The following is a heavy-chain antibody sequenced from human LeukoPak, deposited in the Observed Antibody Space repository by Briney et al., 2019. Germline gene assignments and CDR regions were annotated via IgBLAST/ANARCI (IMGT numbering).Heavy chain of an antibody. J-gene: IGHJ4*02. D-gene: IGHD4-23*01. Sequence: ASVKVSCKASGYTFTGYYTHWVRQAPGQGLEWMGRINPNNGGTNYAQKFQGRVTMTRDTSISTAYMELSRLRFDDTAVYYCAVVSGNGAYDYWGQGTLVTVSS. CDR1: GYTFTGYY. CDR2: INPNNGGT. CDR3: AVVSGNGAYDY. V-gene: IGHV1-2*06.